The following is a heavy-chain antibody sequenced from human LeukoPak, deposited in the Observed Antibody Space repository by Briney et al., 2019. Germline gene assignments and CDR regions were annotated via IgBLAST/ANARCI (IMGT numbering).Heavy chain of an antibody. V-gene: IGHV1-24*01. CDR2: FDPEDGET. Sequence: ASVKVSCKVSGYTLTELSMHWVRQAPGKGLEGMGGFDPEDGETIYAQKFQGRVTMTEDTSTDTAYMELSSLRSEDTAVYYCATEPSMVRAVIRDYWGQGTLVTVSS. CDR1: GYTLTELS. J-gene: IGHJ4*02. CDR3: ATEPSMVRAVIRDY. D-gene: IGHD3-10*01.